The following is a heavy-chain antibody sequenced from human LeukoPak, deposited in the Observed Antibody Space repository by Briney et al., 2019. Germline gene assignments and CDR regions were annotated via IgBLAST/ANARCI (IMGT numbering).Heavy chain of an antibody. D-gene: IGHD3-22*01. CDR1: GFTFSDYY. CDR3: TTLIAYDSSANLDY. Sequence: SGGSLRLSCAASGFTFSDYYMSWVRQASGKGLEWVGRIRSKANSYATAYAASVKGRFTISRDDSKNTAYPQMNSLKTEDTAVYYCTTLIAYDSSANLDYWGQGTLVTVSS. J-gene: IGHJ4*02. V-gene: IGHV3-73*01. CDR2: IRSKANSYAT.